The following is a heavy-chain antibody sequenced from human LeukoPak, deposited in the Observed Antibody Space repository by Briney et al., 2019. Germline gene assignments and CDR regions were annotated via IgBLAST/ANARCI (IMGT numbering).Heavy chain of an antibody. CDR1: GGSISSGSYY. V-gene: IGHV4-39*01. CDR3: ARSIVGATVFDY. J-gene: IGHJ4*02. CDR2: IYYSGGT. D-gene: IGHD1-26*01. Sequence: PSETLSLTCTVSGGSISSGSYYWGWIRQPPGKGLQWIGSIYYSGGTYYNPSLKSRVTISLDTPKNQFSLKLSSVTAADTAVYYCARSIVGATVFDYWGQGTLGTVSS.